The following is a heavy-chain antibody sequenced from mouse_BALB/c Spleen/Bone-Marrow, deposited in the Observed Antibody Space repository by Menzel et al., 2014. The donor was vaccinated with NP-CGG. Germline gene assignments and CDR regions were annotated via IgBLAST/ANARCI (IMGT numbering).Heavy chain of an antibody. V-gene: IGHV4-1*02. Sequence: EVKLQESGGGLVQPGGSLKLSCAASGFDFSTFWMSWVRQAPGKGLGWIGEINPDRRTINYSPSLKDKFVISRDNAKNTLYLLMSKVRSEDTALYYCARLHYYGYGAYWGQGTLVTVSA. CDR3: ARLHYYGYGAY. CDR2: INPDRRTI. J-gene: IGHJ3*01. D-gene: IGHD1-2*01. CDR1: GFDFSTFW.